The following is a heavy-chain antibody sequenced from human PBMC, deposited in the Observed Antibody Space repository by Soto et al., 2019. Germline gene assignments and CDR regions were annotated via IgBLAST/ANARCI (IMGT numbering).Heavy chain of an antibody. CDR3: TTDMYYDILTGYSPLFDY. V-gene: IGHV3-15*07. J-gene: IGHJ4*02. D-gene: IGHD3-9*01. Sequence: PGGSLRLSCAASGFTFSNAWMNWVRQAPGKGLEWVGRIKSKIDGGTTDYAAPVKGRFTISRDDSKNTLYLQMNSLKTEDTAVYYCTTDMYYDILTGYSPLFDYWGPGTLVTVSS. CDR2: IKSKIDGGTT. CDR1: GFTFSNAW.